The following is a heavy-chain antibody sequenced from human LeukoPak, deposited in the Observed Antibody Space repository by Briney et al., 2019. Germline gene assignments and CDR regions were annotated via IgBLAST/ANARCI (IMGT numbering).Heavy chain of an antibody. D-gene: IGHD6-19*01. CDR3: ASTNRYSSGKTDY. CDR1: GGSFSGYY. CDR2: INHSGST. V-gene: IGHV4-34*01. J-gene: IGHJ4*02. Sequence: SETLSLTCAVYGGSFSGYYWSWIRQPPGKGLEWIGEINHSGSTNYNPSLKSRVTISVDTSKNQFSLKLSSVTAADTAVYYCASTNRYSSGKTDYWGQGTLVTVSS.